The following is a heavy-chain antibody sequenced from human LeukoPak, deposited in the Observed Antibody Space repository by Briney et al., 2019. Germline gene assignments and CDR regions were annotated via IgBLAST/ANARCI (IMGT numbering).Heavy chain of an antibody. J-gene: IGHJ4*02. CDR3: ARDRLGDYDHSGYYDK. CDR1: GFTFSDYY. V-gene: IGHV3-11*01. D-gene: IGHD3-22*01. Sequence: SGGSLRLSCAASGFTFSDYYMSWIRQAAGNGLEWVSYICDSGRTIYYADSVKGRFTISRDNARNSVYLQMNNLGAEDTAVYYCARDRLGDYDHSGYYDKWGQGTLVTVSS. CDR2: ICDSGRTI.